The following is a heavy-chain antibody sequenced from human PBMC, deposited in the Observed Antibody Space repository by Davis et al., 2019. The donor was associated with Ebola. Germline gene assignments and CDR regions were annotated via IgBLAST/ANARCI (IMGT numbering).Heavy chain of an antibody. CDR1: GFTFSSYS. CDR2: ISSSSSTI. V-gene: IGHV3-48*01. CDR3: ERDIGYSNGWPDYYYYGMDV. Sequence: GESLKISCAASGFTFSSYSMNWVRQAPGKGLEWVSYISSSSSTIYYADSVKGRFTISRDNSKNTLYLQMNSLRAEDTAVYYCERDIGYSNGWPDYYYYGMDVWGQGTTVTVSS. J-gene: IGHJ6*02. D-gene: IGHD4-11*01.